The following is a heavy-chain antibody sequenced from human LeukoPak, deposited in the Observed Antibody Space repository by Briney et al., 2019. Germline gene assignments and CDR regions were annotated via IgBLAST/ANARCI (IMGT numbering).Heavy chain of an antibody. CDR3: AKKKRITSFGLVIMGTHYFDY. CDR1: GFTFNSYA. D-gene: IGHD3-3*01. J-gene: IGHJ4*01. CDR2: ISGSGGST. V-gene: IGHV3-23*01. Sequence: PGGSLRLSCAASGFTFNSYAMSWVRQAPGKGLEWVSVISGSGGSTYYADSVKGRFTISRDNSKNSLYLQRNSLRAEDTAVYYCAKKKRITSFGLVIMGTHYFDYWGQGTLDTVSS.